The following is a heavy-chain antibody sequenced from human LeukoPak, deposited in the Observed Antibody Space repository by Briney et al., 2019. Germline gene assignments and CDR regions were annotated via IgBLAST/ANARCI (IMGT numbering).Heavy chain of an antibody. V-gene: IGHV4-34*01. CDR2: INHSGST. D-gene: IGHD6-6*01. CDR1: GGSFSGYY. CDR3: ARGRKYSSSRGYYYYYMDV. Sequence: KTSETLSLTCAVYGGSFSGYYWSWIRQPPGKGLEWIGEINHSGSTNYNPSLKSRVTISVDTSKNQFSLKLSSVTAADTAVYYCARGRKYSSSRGYYYYYMDVWGKGTTVTVSS. J-gene: IGHJ6*03.